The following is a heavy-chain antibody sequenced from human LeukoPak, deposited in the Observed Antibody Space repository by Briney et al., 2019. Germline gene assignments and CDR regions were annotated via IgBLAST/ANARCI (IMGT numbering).Heavy chain of an antibody. CDR2: ISGDGGST. CDR3: AKDSRPHYSSGWWWFDP. CDR1: GFTFDDYA. J-gene: IGHJ5*02. Sequence: GGSLRLSCAASGFTFDDYAMHWVRQAPGKGLEWVSLISGDGGSTYYADSVKGRFTISRDNSKNSLYLQMNSLRTEDTALYYCAKDSRPHYSSGWWWFDPWGQGTLVTVSS. V-gene: IGHV3-43*02. D-gene: IGHD6-19*01.